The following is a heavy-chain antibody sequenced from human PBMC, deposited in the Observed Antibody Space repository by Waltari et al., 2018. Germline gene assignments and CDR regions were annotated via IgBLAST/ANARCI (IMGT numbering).Heavy chain of an antibody. Sequence: QVQLQESGPGLVKPSETLSLPCAVPGYSISSGYYWGWIRQPPGKGLEWIGSIYHSGSTYYNPSLKSRVTISVDTSKNQFSLKLSSVTAADTAVYYCARAPRGDYWGQGTLVTVSS. J-gene: IGHJ4*02. CDR2: IYHSGST. V-gene: IGHV4-38-2*01. CDR1: GYSISSGYY. CDR3: ARAPRGDY.